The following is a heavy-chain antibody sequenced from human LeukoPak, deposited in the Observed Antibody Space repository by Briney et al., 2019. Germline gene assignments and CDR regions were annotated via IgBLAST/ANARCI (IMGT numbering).Heavy chain of an antibody. CDR1: GFTFSSYS. CDR2: ISSSSSYI. Sequence: GGSLRFSCAASGFTFSSYSMNWVRQAPGKGLEWVSSISSSSSYIYYADSVKGRFTISRDNAKNSLYLQMNSLRAEDTAVYYCAREELRGGAFDIWGQGTMVTVSS. V-gene: IGHV3-21*01. J-gene: IGHJ3*02. CDR3: AREELRGGAFDI. D-gene: IGHD1-26*01.